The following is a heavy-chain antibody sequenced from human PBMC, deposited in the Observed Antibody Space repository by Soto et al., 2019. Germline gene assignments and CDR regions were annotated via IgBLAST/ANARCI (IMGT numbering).Heavy chain of an antibody. CDR1: GASITQYY. J-gene: IGHJ4*02. V-gene: IGHV4-59*01. Sequence: HVQLQESGPGLVKPSETLSLTCTVSGASITQYYWNWIRQSPGKGLEWIVSVSSTGSTVYNPSLTSRFTVSLDTSKPQFSLTLNSVTAADAAVYRCARGGGSPYQNHEFDFWGQGTLGTVSS. D-gene: IGHD6-13*01. CDR3: ARGGGSPYQNHEFDF. CDR2: VSSTGST.